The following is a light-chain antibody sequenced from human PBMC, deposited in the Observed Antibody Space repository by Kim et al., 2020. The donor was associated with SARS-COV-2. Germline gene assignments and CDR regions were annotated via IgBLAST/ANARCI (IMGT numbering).Light chain of an antibody. Sequence: VSISRTGSRSKIGAGYDVQWDQQLPGTAPKLLIYGNSNRPSGVPDRFAGSKSGTSASLAITGLQAGDGADYYCQSYGSSLSGFVVFGGGTQLTVL. J-gene: IGLJ2*01. CDR3: QSYGSSLSGFVV. V-gene: IGLV1-40*01. CDR2: GNS. CDR1: RSKIGAGYD.